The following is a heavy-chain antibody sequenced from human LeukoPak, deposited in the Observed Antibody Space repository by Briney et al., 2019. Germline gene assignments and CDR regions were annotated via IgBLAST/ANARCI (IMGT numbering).Heavy chain of an antibody. CDR2: IYYSGST. J-gene: IGHJ4*02. V-gene: IGHV4-39*01. CDR3: ARRLVLWFGELFDY. Sequence: SETLSLTCTVSGGSISSSSYYWGWIRQPQGKGLEWIGSIYYSGSTYYNPSLKSRVTISVDTSKNQFSLKLSSVTAADTAVYYCARRLVLWFGELFDYWGQGTLGTVSS. D-gene: IGHD3-10*01. CDR1: GGSISSSSYY.